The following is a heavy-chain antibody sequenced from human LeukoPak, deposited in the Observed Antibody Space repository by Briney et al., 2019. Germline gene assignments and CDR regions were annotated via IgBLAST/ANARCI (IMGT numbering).Heavy chain of an antibody. CDR1: GFTFSDYG. CDR3: AKSRSGSANWALQIFDN. V-gene: IGHV3-30*02. J-gene: IGHJ4*02. CDR2: IRQNGIKK. D-gene: IGHD1-1*01. Sequence: GGSLRLSCGASGFTFSDYGMHWVRQAPGRGLEWVAFIRQNGIKKHFADSVKGRFTISRDNSKNSLFVQMNSLRAEDTAVYFCAKSRSGSANWALQIFDNWGQGTLVTVSS.